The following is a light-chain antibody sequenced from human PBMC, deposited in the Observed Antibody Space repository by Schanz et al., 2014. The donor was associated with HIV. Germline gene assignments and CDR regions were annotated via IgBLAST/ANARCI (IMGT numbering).Light chain of an antibody. V-gene: IGKV1-5*03. J-gene: IGKJ2*02. Sequence: DIQMTQSTSTVSASVGDRVSITCRASQSISSWLAWYQQKPGKAPKVLIYKASNLESGVPSRFSGSGSGTEFTLTISSLQPDDFATYYCQQYNDNSCTFGQGTKLEF. CDR1: QSISSW. CDR3: QQYNDNSCT. CDR2: KAS.